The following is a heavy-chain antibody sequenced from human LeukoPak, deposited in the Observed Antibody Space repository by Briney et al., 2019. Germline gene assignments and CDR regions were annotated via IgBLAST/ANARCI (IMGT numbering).Heavy chain of an antibody. CDR3: ARNLGYCSGGSCPIFDY. CDR1: GYTFTSYG. CDR2: ISAYNGNT. V-gene: IGHV1-18*01. Sequence: ASVKVSCKASGYTFTSYGISWARQAPGQGLEWMGWISAYNGNTNYAQKLQGRVTMTTDTSTSTAYMGLRSLRSDDTAVYYCARNLGYCSGGSCPIFDYWGQGTLVTVSS. J-gene: IGHJ4*02. D-gene: IGHD2-15*01.